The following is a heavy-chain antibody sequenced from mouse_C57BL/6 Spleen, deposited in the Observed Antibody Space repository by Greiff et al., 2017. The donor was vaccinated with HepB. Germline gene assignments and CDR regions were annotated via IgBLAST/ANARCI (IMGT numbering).Heavy chain of an antibody. CDR1: GFTFSSYG. CDR2: ISSGGSYT. CDR3: ARHDDGYFDY. V-gene: IGHV5-6*01. D-gene: IGHD2-3*01. Sequence: EVQAVESGGDLVKPGGSLTLSCAASGFTFSSYGMSWVRQTPDKRLEWVATISSGGSYTYYPDSVKGRFTISRDNAKNTLYLQMSSLKSEDTAMYYCARHDDGYFDYWGQGTTLTVSS. J-gene: IGHJ2*01.